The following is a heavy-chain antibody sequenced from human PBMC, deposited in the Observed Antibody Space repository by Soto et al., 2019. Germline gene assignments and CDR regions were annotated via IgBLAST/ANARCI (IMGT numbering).Heavy chain of an antibody. J-gene: IGHJ3*02. CDR2: IYYSGIT. V-gene: IGHV4-39*01. Sequence: ETLCLSCPVSGASISSSSYYWGWIRQPPGKGLEWIGSIYYSGITYYNPSLKSRVTISVDTSKNQFSLKLSSVTAADKAVYYCAIFLAAFDIWGQGTMVTVSS. CDR3: AIFLAAFDI. CDR1: GASISSSSYY.